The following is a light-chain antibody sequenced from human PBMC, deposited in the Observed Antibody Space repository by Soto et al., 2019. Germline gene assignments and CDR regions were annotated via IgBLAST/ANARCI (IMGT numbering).Light chain of an antibody. CDR2: GAS. CDR1: QSVSSSY. CDR3: QQYGSSLYT. J-gene: IGKJ2*01. V-gene: IGKV3-20*01. Sequence: TQSPSTLSASVGDRVTITCRASQSVSSSYLAWYQQKPGQAPRLLIYGASIRATGIPDRFSGSGSGTDFTLTISRLEPEDFAVYYCQQYGSSLYTFGQGTKLEIK.